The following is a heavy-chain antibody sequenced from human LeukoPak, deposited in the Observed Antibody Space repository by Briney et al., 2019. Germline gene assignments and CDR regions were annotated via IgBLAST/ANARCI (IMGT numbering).Heavy chain of an antibody. CDR1: GFSFSSYA. CDR2: FSGSGGST. J-gene: IGHJ4*02. D-gene: IGHD6-19*01. CDR3: AKGDTSAWSGPADY. V-gene: IGHV3-23*01. Sequence: GGSLRLSCAASGFSFSSYAMNWVRQAPGKGPEWVSAFSGSGGSTYYADSVKGRFTIFRDDSKNTLYLQMNSLRAEDTAVYYCAKGDTSAWSGPADYWGQGTLVTVSS.